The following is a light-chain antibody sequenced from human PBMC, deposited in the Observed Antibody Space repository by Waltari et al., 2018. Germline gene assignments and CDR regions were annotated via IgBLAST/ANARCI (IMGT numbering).Light chain of an antibody. CDR2: DVT. Sequence: QSALTQPRSVSGSPGQSVTISCTGTSSDVGNYNYVSWYRQLPGKAPKLMIYDVTKRPSGVPDRVSGYKAGNTASLTISGLQADDEADYYCCSYAGSDTLWVFGGGTKLTVL. CDR3: CSYAGSDTLWV. V-gene: IGLV2-11*01. J-gene: IGLJ3*02. CDR1: SSDVGNYNY.